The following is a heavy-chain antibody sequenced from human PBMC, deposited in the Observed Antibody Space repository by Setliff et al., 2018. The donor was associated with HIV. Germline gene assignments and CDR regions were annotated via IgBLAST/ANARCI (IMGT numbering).Heavy chain of an antibody. Sequence: PSETLSLTCTVSGGSMSGSSYYWGWIRQPPGKGLEWIGSLDYSGTTYYNPSLKSRVTISVDTSKNQFSLRLNSVTAADTAVYYCARQTSYDRGYSYCFDEWGHGTLVTVSS. CDR3: ARQTSYDRGYSYCFDE. V-gene: IGHV4-39*01. D-gene: IGHD5-18*01. CDR2: LDYSGTT. J-gene: IGHJ4*01. CDR1: GGSMSGSSYY.